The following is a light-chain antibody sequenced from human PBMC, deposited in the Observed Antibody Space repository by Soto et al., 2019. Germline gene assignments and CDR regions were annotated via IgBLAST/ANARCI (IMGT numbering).Light chain of an antibody. V-gene: IGKV3-20*01. CDR3: QSCGSPPLIS. Sequence: EIVLTQSPGTLSLSPGERATLSCRASQSVSSSYLAWYQQKPGQAPRLLIYGASSRATGIPDRFSGSGSGRDFTLTISRPEPEEFAVYYCQSCGSPPLISFGQGKRLEI. CDR2: GAS. J-gene: IGKJ5*01. CDR1: QSVSSSY.